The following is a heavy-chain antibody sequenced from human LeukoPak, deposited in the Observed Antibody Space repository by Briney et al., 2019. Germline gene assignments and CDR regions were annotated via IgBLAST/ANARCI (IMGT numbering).Heavy chain of an antibody. CDR3: ARDRVELSLDVNWFDP. J-gene: IGHJ5*02. CDR1: GYTFTDSY. V-gene: IGHV1-2*02. Sequence: ASVKVSCKASGYTFTDSYIHWVRQVPGQGLEWMGWINPHSGGTNYAQKFQYTQQFQGRITMTRDTSISTAYMELSRLRSDDTAVYYCARDRVELSLDVNWFDPWGQGTLVTVSS. CDR2: INPHSGGT. D-gene: IGHD1-7*01.